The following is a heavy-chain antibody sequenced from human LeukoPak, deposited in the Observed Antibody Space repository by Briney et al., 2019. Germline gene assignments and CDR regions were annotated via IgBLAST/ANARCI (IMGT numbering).Heavy chain of an antibody. CDR2: IYPGDSDT. Sequence: GESLKISSKGSGYSFTSYWIGWVRQMRGKGLECLGIIYPGDSDTRYSPSFQGQVTISADKYISTAYLQWSSLKASDTAMYYCARHHSRVVPFYYYGMDVWGQGTTVTVSS. J-gene: IGHJ6*02. CDR1: GYSFTSYW. V-gene: IGHV5-51*01. CDR3: ARHHSRVVPFYYYGMDV. D-gene: IGHD2-15*01.